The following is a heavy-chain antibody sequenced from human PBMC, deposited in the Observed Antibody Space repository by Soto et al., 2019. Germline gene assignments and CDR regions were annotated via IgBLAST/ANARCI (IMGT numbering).Heavy chain of an antibody. V-gene: IGHV6-1*01. Sequence: SQTLSLTCAISGDSVSSNSAAWNWIRQSPSRGLEWLGRTYYRSKWYNDYAVSVKSRITINPDTSKNQFSLQLNSVTPEDTAVYYCARVPRGFKREDCYYYGMDVWGQGTTVTVSS. CDR3: ARVPRGFKREDCYYYGMDV. J-gene: IGHJ6*02. CDR1: GDSVSSNSAA. CDR2: TYYRSKWYN.